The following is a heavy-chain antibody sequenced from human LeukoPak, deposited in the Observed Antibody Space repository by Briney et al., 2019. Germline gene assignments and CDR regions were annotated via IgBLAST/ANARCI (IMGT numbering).Heavy chain of an antibody. CDR3: ALGVPKGYWFEP. CDR2: IIPILGIA. J-gene: IGHJ5*02. V-gene: IGHV1-69*04. Sequence: GASVKVSCKASGGTFSSYAISWVRQAPGQGLEWMGRIIPILGIANYAQKFQGRVTITADKSTSTAYMELSSLRSEDTAVYYCALGVPKGYWFEPWGQGTLVTVSS. CDR1: GGTFSSYA. D-gene: IGHD3-10*01.